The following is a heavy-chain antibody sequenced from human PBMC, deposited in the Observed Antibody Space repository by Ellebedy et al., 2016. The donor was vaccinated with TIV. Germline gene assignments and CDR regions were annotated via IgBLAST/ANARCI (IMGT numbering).Heavy chain of an antibody. V-gene: IGHV1-18*01. CDR3: ARGSKFYQLLYHDYYYGMDV. CDR2: ISAYNGNT. D-gene: IGHD2-2*02. Sequence: ASVKVSCXASGGTFSSYAISWVRQAPGQGLEWMGWISAYNGNTNYAQKLQGRVTMTTDTSTSTAYMELRSLRSDDTAVYYCARGSKFYQLLYHDYYYGMDVWGQGTTVTVSS. CDR1: GGTFSSYA. J-gene: IGHJ6*02.